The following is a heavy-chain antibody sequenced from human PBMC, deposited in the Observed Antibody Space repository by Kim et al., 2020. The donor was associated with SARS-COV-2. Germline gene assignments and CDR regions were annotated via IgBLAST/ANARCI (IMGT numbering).Heavy chain of an antibody. D-gene: IGHD1-7*01. CDR2: KSGKT. Sequence: KSGKTGYAQKFQGRVAMTRDTSTSAAYVEWTSRTSEDTAVYYCARGENFDPWGQGTLVSVSS. V-gene: IGHV1-8*01. CDR3: ARGENFDP. J-gene: IGHJ5*02.